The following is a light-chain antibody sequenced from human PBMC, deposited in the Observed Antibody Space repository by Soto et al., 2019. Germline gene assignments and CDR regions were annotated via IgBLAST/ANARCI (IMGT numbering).Light chain of an antibody. CDR1: QSLLNRDGKAY. Sequence: DVVLTQTPLSLSVPPGQPASISCKSSQSLLNRDGKAYLYWYLQKPGQPPRLLMYEVSNRFSGVPARFSGRGSGTDFTLEISRVEAEDVGVYYCMQYTHLPPLFGGGTKVEVK. J-gene: IGKJ4*01. V-gene: IGKV2D-29*01. CDR2: EVS. CDR3: MQYTHLPPL.